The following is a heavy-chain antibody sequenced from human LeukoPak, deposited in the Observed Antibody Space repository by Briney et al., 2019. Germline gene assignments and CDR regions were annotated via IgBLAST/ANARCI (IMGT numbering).Heavy chain of an antibody. CDR2: IIPILGIA. V-gene: IGHV1-69*04. CDR3: ARDLDGVYGMDV. J-gene: IGHJ6*02. Sequence: GASVKVSCKASGGTFSSYAISWVRQAPGQGLEWMGRIIPILGIANYAQKFQGRVTITADKSTSTAYMELSSLRSEDTAVYYCARDLDGVYGMDVWGQGTTVTVSS. D-gene: IGHD5-24*01. CDR1: GGTFSSYA.